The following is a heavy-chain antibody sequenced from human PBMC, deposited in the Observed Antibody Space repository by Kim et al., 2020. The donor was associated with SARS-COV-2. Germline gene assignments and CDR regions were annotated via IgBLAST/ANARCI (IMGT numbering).Heavy chain of an antibody. CDR3: VKEYLTAMAPNWYFDL. J-gene: IGHJ2*01. V-gene: IGHV3-64D*06. Sequence: DSVKDRFTISRDNSRNTVFLQMSSLKVEDTAVYHCVKEYLTAMAPNWYFDLWGRGTLVTVSS. D-gene: IGHD5-18*01.